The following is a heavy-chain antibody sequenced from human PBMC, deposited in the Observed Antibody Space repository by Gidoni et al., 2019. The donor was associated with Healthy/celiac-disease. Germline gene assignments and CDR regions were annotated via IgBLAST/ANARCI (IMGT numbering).Heavy chain of an antibody. Sequence: EVQLVESGGGLVQPGGSLCLSCAASGFTFSSYWMSWVRQAPGKGLEWVANIKQDGSEKYYVDSVKGRFTISRDNAKNSLYLQMNSLRSEDTAVYYCASRDGYNSWYFDYWGQGTLVTVSA. CDR3: ASRDGYNSWYFDY. CDR2: IKQDGSEK. CDR1: GFTFSSYW. D-gene: IGHD1-1*01. V-gene: IGHV3-7*01. J-gene: IGHJ4*02.